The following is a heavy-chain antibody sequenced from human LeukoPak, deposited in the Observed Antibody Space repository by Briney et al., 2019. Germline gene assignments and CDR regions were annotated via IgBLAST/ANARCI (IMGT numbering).Heavy chain of an antibody. J-gene: IGHJ6*02. CDR1: GFTFSSYA. CDR2: ISGSGGST. CDR3: AKAVAPAAMDIRSYGMDV. V-gene: IGHV3-23*01. D-gene: IGHD2-2*01. Sequence: GGSLRLSCAASGFTFSSYAMSWVRQAPGKGLEWVSAISGSGGSTYYADSVKGRFTISRDNSKNTLYLQINSLRAEDTAVYYCAKAVAPAAMDIRSYGMDVWGQGTTVTVSS.